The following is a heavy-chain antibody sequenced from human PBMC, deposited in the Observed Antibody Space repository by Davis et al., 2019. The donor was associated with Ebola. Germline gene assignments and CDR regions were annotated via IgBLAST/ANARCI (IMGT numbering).Heavy chain of an antibody. Sequence: PSETLSLTCSVSGASISSHYWSWIRQPPGKGLEWIGYIYNSGSTKYIPSLKSRVTISVDTSKNQFSLKLSSVTAADTAVYYCVRDVGYGNYYGMDVWGQGTTVTVSS. J-gene: IGHJ6*02. D-gene: IGHD5-18*01. V-gene: IGHV4-59*11. CDR3: VRDVGYGNYYGMDV. CDR1: GASISSHY. CDR2: IYNSGST.